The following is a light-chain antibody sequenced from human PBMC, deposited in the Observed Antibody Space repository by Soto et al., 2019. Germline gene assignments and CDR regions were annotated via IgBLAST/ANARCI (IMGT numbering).Light chain of an antibody. J-gene: IGKJ2*01. Sequence: EIVLTQSPDTLSLSPGVRATLSCRASQSVSSKLAWFQQKPGQAPSLLIYGVSTRATGVPVRFSGSGSGTEFTLTVNSLQSEDFAVYYCQQYNNWPHTFGQGTKVDIK. V-gene: IGKV3-15*01. CDR1: QSVSSK. CDR3: QQYNNWPHT. CDR2: GVS.